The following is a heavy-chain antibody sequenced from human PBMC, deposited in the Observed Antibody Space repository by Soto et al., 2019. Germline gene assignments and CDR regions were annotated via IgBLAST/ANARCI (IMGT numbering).Heavy chain of an antibody. CDR2: ISGYNGDT. D-gene: IGHD2-8*01. V-gene: IGHV1-18*01. J-gene: IGHJ6*02. CDR3: AKNGHPPYYYFGLDV. CDR1: GYTFSRYG. Sequence: QGQLVQSGGEVKKPGASVKVSCKASGYTFSRYGISWVRQAPGQGLEWMGWISGYNGDTNYAQKFQGRVTMTIDTSTTTAYMERRGLTSDDTAIYYCAKNGHPPYYYFGLDVWGQGTTVTVSS.